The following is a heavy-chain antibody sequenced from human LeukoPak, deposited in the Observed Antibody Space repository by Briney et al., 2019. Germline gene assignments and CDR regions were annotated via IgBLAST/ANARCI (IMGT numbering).Heavy chain of an antibody. CDR3: AKDIDGSGFYYFDY. V-gene: IGHV3-48*01. D-gene: IGHD3-10*01. Sequence: GGSLRLSCAASGFTFSSYGMTWVRQAPGKGLEWVSYISSSSSTIYYADSVKGRFTISRDNAKNSLYLQMNSLRAEDTALYYCAKDIDGSGFYYFDYWGQGTLVTVSS. CDR1: GFTFSSYG. CDR2: ISSSSSTI. J-gene: IGHJ4*02.